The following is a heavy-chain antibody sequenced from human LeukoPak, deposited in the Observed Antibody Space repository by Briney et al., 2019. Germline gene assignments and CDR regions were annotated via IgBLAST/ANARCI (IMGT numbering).Heavy chain of an antibody. D-gene: IGHD6-19*01. J-gene: IGHJ4*02. CDR2: IIPIFGTP. CDR1: GYTFTNYG. V-gene: IGHV1-69*01. CDR3: Y. Sequence: GASVKVSCKASGYTFTNYGISWVRQAPGQGLEWMGGIIPIFGTPNYAQKFQGRVTISADESTSTVYYCARDEIAVAGFGTFDYWGQGTLVTVSS.